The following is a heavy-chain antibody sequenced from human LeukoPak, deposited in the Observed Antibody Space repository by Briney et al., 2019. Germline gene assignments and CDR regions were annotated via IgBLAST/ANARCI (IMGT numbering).Heavy chain of an antibody. CDR2: ISSSSSYI. D-gene: IGHD6-13*01. J-gene: IGHJ5*02. V-gene: IGHV3-21*01. CDR3: ARGYSSSPSKFDP. CDR1: GFTFSSYS. Sequence: PGGSLRLSCAASGFTFSSYSMNWVRQAPGKGLEWVSSISSSSSYIYYADSVKGRFTISRDNAKNSLYPQMNSLRAEDTAVYYCARGYSSSPSKFDPWGQGTLVTVSS.